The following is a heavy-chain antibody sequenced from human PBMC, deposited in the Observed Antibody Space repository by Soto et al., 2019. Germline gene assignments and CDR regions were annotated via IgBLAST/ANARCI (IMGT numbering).Heavy chain of an antibody. CDR1: GGSISSGDYY. Sequence: TSETLSLTCTVSGGSISSGDYYWSWIRQPPGKGLEWIGYIYYSGSTYYNPSLKSRVTISVDTSKNQFSLKLSSVTAADTAVYYCARGRRYYDSNGYYNYFDYWGQGTLVTVSS. CDR3: ARGRRYYDSNGYYNYFDY. CDR2: IYYSGST. J-gene: IGHJ4*02. V-gene: IGHV4-30-4*01. D-gene: IGHD3-22*01.